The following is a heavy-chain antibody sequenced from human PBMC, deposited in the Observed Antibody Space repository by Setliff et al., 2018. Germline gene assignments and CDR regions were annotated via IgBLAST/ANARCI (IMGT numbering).Heavy chain of an antibody. J-gene: IGHJ6*04. CDR2: IYSGGST. Sequence: GGSLRLSCAVSGFTVSSNYMSWVRQAPGKGLEWVSVIYSGGSTYYTDSVKGRFTIARDNSKSTLYLQMNSPRAEDTAVYYCARGIVVVPAALDVWGKGTTVTVSS. CDR1: GFTVSSNY. V-gene: IGHV3-66*02. D-gene: IGHD2-2*01. CDR3: ARGIVVVPAALDV.